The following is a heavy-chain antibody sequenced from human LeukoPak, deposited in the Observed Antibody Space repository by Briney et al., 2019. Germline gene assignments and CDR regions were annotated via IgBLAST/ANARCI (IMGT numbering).Heavy chain of an antibody. CDR2: IYYSGSA. J-gene: IGHJ5*02. CDR3: ARDYSSGWYWFDP. D-gene: IGHD6-19*01. Sequence: SETLSLTCTVSGGSISSYYWSWIRQPPGKGLEWIGYIYYSGSANYNPSLKSRVTISVDTSKNQFSLKLSSVTAADTAVYYCARDYSSGWYWFDPWGQGTLVTVSS. V-gene: IGHV4-59*01. CDR1: GGSISSYY.